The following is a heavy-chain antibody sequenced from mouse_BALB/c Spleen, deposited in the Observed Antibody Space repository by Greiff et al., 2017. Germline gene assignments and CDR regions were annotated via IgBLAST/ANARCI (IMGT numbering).Heavy chain of an antibody. CDR1: GYTFTSYW. D-gene: IGHD1-1*01. CDR3: ATTVVATRAMDY. V-gene: IGHV1-74*01. Sequence: VQLVESGPELVRPGASVKMSCKASGYTFTSYWMHWVKQRPGQGLEWIGMIDPSNSETRLNQKFKDKANLNVDKSSNTAYMQRSSLTSEDSAVYYCATTVVATRAMDYWGQGTSVTVSS. CDR2: IDPSNSET. J-gene: IGHJ4*01.